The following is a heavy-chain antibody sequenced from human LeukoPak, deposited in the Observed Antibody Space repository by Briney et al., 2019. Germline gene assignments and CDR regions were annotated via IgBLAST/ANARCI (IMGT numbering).Heavy chain of an antibody. D-gene: IGHD3-10*01. CDR3: ARVSTFRYGSGSFSFDP. V-gene: IGHV4-59*01. CDR2: IYYSGST. Sequence: SETLPLTCTVSGGSISSYYWSWIRQPPGKGLEWIGYIYYSGSTNYNPSLKSRVTISVDTSKNQFSLKLSSVTAADTAVYYCARVSTFRYGSGSFSFDPWGQGTLVTVSS. J-gene: IGHJ5*02. CDR1: GGSISSYY.